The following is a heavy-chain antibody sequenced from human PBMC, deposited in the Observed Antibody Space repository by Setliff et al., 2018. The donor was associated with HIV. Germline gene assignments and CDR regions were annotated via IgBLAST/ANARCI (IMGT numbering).Heavy chain of an antibody. J-gene: IGHJ4*02. V-gene: IGHV1-69-2*01. CDR2: VDPEDGET. CDR3: ATMGMATIALGG. D-gene: IGHD5-12*01. CDR1: GYTFTDYY. Sequence: ASVKVSCKASGYTFTDYYMHWVQQAPGKGLEWMGRVDPEDGETIYAEKFQGRVTITADTSTDTAYMELSSLRSEDTAVYYCATMGMATIALGGWGQGTLVTVSS.